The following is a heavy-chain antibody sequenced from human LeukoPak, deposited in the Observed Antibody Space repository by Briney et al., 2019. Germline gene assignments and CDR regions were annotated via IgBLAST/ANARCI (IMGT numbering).Heavy chain of an antibody. J-gene: IGHJ4*02. CDR2: IYYSGST. CDR1: GDSITSNY. Sequence: SETLSLTCNVSGDSITSNYWSWIRQSPGKGLEWIGCIYYSGSTKYNPSLNSRVTISADTSKNQLSLKLTSVTAADTAVYYCARDRERSGSPYFFDFWGQGTLVTVSS. D-gene: IGHD1-26*01. CDR3: ARDRERSGSPYFFDF. V-gene: IGHV4-59*01.